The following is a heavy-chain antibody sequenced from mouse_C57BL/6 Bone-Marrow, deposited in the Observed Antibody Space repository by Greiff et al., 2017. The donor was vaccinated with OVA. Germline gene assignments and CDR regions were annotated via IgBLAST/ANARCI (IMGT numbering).Heavy chain of an antibody. J-gene: IGHJ3*01. CDR2: IYPGSGST. CDR1: GYTFTSYW. Sequence: VQLQQPGAELVKPGASVKMSCKASGYTFTSYWITWVKQRPGQGLEWIGDIYPGSGSTNYNEKFKSKATLTVDTASSTAYMQLRILTSEDSAVYYCARENGPAWFAYWGQGTLVTVSA. D-gene: IGHD1-1*02. V-gene: IGHV1-55*01. CDR3: ARENGPAWFAY.